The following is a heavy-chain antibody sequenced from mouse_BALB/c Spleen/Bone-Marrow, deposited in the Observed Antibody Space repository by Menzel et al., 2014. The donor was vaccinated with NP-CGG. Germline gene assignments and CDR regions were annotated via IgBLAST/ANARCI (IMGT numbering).Heavy chain of an antibody. J-gene: IGHJ3*01. CDR2: ILPGSGST. V-gene: IGHV1-9*01. D-gene: IGHD1-2*01. CDR1: GYTFSSYW. CDR3: ARRGHGFAWFAY. Sequence: QVQLKQSGTELMKPGASVKISCKATGYTFSSYWIEWVNQRPGHGLEWIGEILPGSGSTNYNEKFKGKATFTADTSSNTAYMQLSSLTSEDSAVYHCARRGHGFAWFAYWGQGTLVTVSA.